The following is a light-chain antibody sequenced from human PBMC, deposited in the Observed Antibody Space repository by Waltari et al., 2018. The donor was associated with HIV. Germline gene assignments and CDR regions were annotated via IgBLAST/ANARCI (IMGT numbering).Light chain of an antibody. V-gene: IGLV1-47*01. CDR2: RDT. Sequence: SVLTQPPSASGTPGQKVTIPCSGSRPNIGRNSVFWYQQLPGAAPKLLIYRDTQRPSGVPDRFSGSKSGTSASLAISGLRSEDEAVYSCATWDDSLNGVLFGGGTNLNVL. CDR3: ATWDDSLNGVL. CDR1: RPNIGRNS. J-gene: IGLJ2*01.